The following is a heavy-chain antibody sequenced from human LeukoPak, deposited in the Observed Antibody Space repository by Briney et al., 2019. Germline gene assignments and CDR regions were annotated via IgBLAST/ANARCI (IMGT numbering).Heavy chain of an antibody. Sequence: ASVKVSCKSSGYTFTAYYMHWVRQAPGQGLEWMGRINPNSGGTNYAHKLQGRVTMTTDTSTSTAYMELRSLRSDDTAVYYCARYRGSYYFSHWGQGTLVTVSS. V-gene: IGHV1-2*06. J-gene: IGHJ4*02. CDR1: GYTFTAYY. CDR2: INPNSGGT. CDR3: ARYRGSYYFSH. D-gene: IGHD1-26*01.